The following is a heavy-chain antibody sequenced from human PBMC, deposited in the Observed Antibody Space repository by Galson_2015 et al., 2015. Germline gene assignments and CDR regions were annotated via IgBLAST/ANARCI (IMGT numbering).Heavy chain of an antibody. CDR2: MNPNSGNT. D-gene: IGHD6-19*01. CDR1: GYTFTSYD. J-gene: IGHJ4*02. CDR3: ARTLVGTAY. V-gene: IGHV1-8*01. Sequence: SGYTFTSYDIHWVRQATGQGLEWMGWMNPNSGNTGYPQKFQVRVTMTRDTSISTAYMELSSLRSEDTAVYFCARTLVGTAYWGQGTLVTVSS.